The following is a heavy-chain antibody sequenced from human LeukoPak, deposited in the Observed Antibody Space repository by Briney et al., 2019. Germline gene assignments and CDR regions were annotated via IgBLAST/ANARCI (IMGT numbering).Heavy chain of an antibody. CDR1: GFTFSNYA. J-gene: IGHJ2*01. CDR2: ISGSGGRT. V-gene: IGHV3-23*01. CDR3: AKDRQQVVRWYFDL. Sequence: PGGSLRLSCAASGFTFSNYAMSWVRQAPGKGLECVSGISGSGGRTDYADSVKGRFTISRDNSKNMLSLQMNSLRAEDTAVYYCAKDRQQVVRWYFDLWGRGTLVTVSS. D-gene: IGHD6-6*01.